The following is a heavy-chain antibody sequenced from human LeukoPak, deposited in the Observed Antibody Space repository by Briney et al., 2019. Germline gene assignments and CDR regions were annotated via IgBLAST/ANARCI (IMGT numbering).Heavy chain of an antibody. J-gene: IGHJ4*02. D-gene: IGHD3-22*01. CDR2: IYYSGST. CDR1: GGSISSYY. V-gene: IGHV4-59*08. Sequence: SETLSLTCTVSGGSISSYYWSWIRQPPGKGLEWIGYIYYSGSTNYNPSLKSRVTISVDTSKNRFSLKLSSVTAADTAVYYCAGGWGWYYDSSGYYYALGYWGQGTLVTVSS. CDR3: AGGWGWYYDSSGYYYALGY.